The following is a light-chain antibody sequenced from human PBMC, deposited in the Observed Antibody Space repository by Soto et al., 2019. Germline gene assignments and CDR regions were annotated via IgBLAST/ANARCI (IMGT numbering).Light chain of an antibody. Sequence: DIQMTQSPSSVSASVGDSVTITCRASQDISSWLAWYQQKPGKAPNLLIYAASSLQSGVPSRFSGSGSGTDFTLPINSLQPEDIATYYCQQTNSFPRTFGQGTKVEV. J-gene: IGKJ1*01. CDR3: QQTNSFPRT. CDR1: QDISSW. V-gene: IGKV1-12*01. CDR2: AAS.